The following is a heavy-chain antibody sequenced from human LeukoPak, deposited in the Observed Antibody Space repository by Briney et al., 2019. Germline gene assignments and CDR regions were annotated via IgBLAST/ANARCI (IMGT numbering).Heavy chain of an antibody. D-gene: IGHD3/OR15-3a*01. J-gene: IGHJ4*02. Sequence: PGGFLRLSCAASGFTFDDYAMHWVRQAPGKGLEWVSGISWNSGSIGYADSVKGRFTISRDNAKNSLYLQMNSLRAEDTAVYYCARDTHFWTAQYFDYWGQGTLVTVSS. V-gene: IGHV3-9*01. CDR1: GFTFDDYA. CDR2: ISWNSGSI. CDR3: ARDTHFWTAQYFDY.